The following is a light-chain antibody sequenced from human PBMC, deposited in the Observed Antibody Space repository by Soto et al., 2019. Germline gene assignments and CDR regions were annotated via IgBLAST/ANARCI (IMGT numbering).Light chain of an antibody. CDR3: MQALETPLT. CDR1: QSLLYSDGNNY. V-gene: IGKV2-28*01. Sequence: EIVLTQSPLSLPVTPGEPASISCKSSQSLLYSDGNNYLDWYLQKPGQSPQLPIHLGSNRASGVPDRFSGSGSGTDFTLRISRVEAEDVGVYFCMQALETPLTFGGGTKVEIK. J-gene: IGKJ4*01. CDR2: LGS.